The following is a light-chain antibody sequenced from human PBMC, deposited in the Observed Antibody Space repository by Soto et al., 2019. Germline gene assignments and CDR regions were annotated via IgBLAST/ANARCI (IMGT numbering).Light chain of an antibody. CDR1: SSDVGGYNY. CDR3: GSYVGSYSVV. J-gene: IGLJ2*01. V-gene: IGLV2-11*01. CDR2: DVS. Sequence: QSALTQPRSVSGSPGQSVTISCPGTSSDVGGYNYVSWYQQHPGKAPKLMIYDVSERPSGVPDRFSGSKSGNTASLTISGLQAEDEADYYCGSYVGSYSVVFGGGTKLTVL.